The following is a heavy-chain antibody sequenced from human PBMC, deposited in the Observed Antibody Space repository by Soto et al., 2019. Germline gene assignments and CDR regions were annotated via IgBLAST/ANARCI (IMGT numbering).Heavy chain of an antibody. CDR3: AKEGAATGSRAGRCFDY. CDR2: ISGSGGST. Sequence: GGSLRLSCAASGFTFSSYAMSWVRQAPGKGLEWVSAISGSGGSTYYADSVQGRFTISRDNSKNTLYLQMNSLRAEDSAVYYCAKEGAATGSRAGRCFDYWGQGTLVTVSS. D-gene: IGHD6-25*01. J-gene: IGHJ4*02. V-gene: IGHV3-23*01. CDR1: GFTFSSYA.